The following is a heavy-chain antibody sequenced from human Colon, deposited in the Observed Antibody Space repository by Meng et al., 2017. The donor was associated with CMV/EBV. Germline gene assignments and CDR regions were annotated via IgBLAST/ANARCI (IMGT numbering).Heavy chain of an antibody. V-gene: IGHV1-2*06. CDR1: GYTFTDYY. Sequence: ASVKVSCKASGYTFTDYYIHWVRLAPGQGLEWMGRINPNNGDTHFAQKFKGRATMTRDTSISTAYMELRSLTADDTAPYYCARDASPTLTSSWHFHSWGQGTLVTVSS. D-gene: IGHD6-13*01. J-gene: IGHJ5*01. CDR2: INPNNGDT. CDR3: ARDASPTLTSSWHFHS.